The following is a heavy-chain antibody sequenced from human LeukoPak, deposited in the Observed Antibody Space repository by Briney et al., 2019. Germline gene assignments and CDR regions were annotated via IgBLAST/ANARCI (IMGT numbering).Heavy chain of an antibody. CDR2: INSDGSSA. V-gene: IGHV3-74*01. D-gene: IGHD5-18*01. J-gene: IGHJ4*02. CDR3: AKAGVQLWSPAGDY. Sequence: SGGSLRLSCAASGITLSSYWMHWVRQAPGKGLVWVSRINSDGSSATYADSVRGRFTISRDNSKNTLFLQLNRLRAEDTAMYYCAKAGVQLWSPAGDYWGQGTLVTVSS. CDR1: GITLSSYW.